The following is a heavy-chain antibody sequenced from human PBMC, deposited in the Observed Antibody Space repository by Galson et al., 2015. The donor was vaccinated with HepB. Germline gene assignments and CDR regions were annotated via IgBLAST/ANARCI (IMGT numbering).Heavy chain of an antibody. D-gene: IGHD2-21*02. Sequence: SLRLSCAASGFTFTHAWMNWVRQAPGKGLEWVGRIKGKTDGETTDYAAPVKGRFTISRDDSKNTLYLQLNSLKSDDTAVYYCLTDGGYWGCGTDCYFVWEPDFWGQGTLVTVSS. CDR1: GFTFTHAW. CDR3: LTDGGYWGCGTDCYFVWEPDF. V-gene: IGHV3-15*01. J-gene: IGHJ4*02. CDR2: IKGKTDGETT.